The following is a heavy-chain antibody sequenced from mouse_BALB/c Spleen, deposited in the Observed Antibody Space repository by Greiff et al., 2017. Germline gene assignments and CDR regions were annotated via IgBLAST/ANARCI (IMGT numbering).Heavy chain of an antibody. D-gene: IGHD1-1*01. J-gene: IGHJ3*01. CDR3: AYYGSSYTWFAY. Sequence: VQLQQSGPELVKPGASVKISCKASGYTFTDYNMHWVKQSHGKSLEWIGYIYPYNGGTGYNQKFKSKATLTVDNSSSTAYMELRSLTSEDSAVYYCAYYGSSYTWFAYWGQGTLVTVSA. V-gene: IGHV1S29*02. CDR1: GYTFTDYN. CDR2: IYPYNGGT.